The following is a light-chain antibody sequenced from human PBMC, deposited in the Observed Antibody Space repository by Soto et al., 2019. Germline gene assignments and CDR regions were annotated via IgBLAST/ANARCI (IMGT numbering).Light chain of an antibody. CDR1: QGIRNY. CDR2: VAS. V-gene: IGKV1-17*01. CDR3: LQHNTYPYT. J-gene: IGKJ2*01. Sequence: IQMTQSPSSLSASVGDTVTVTCRASQGIRNYLNWFQQKPGKAPKRLISVASTLQSGVPSRFSGSGSGTEFTLTISSLQPEDSATYYCLQHNTYPYTFGQGTKLETK.